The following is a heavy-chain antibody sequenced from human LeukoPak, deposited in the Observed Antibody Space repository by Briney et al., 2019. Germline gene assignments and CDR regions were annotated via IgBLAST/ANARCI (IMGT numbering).Heavy chain of an antibody. Sequence: GGSLRLSCAGSGFTFSSYGMHWVRQAPGKGLEWVAVISYDGSNKYYADSVKGRFTISRDNSKNTLYLQVNSLRAEDTAVYYCARDRDYYDSSGYPDYWAREPWSPSPQ. CDR3: ARDRDYYDSSGYPDY. V-gene: IGHV3-30*03. CDR2: ISYDGSNK. CDR1: GFTFSSYG. J-gene: IGHJ4*02. D-gene: IGHD3-22*01.